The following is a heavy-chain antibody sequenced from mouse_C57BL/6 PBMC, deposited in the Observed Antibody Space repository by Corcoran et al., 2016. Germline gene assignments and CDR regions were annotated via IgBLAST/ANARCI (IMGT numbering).Heavy chain of an antibody. V-gene: IGHV1-80*01. CDR1: GYAFSSYW. D-gene: IGHD1-1*01. Sequence: QVQLQQSGAELVKPGASVKISCKASGYAFSSYWMNWVKQRPGKGLEWIGQIYPGDGDTNYNGKFKGKATLTADKSSSTAYMQLSSLTSEDSAVYFCARRNYGSSYVAYAMDYWGQGTSVTVSS. CDR3: ARRNYGSSYVAYAMDY. CDR2: IYPGDGDT. J-gene: IGHJ4*01.